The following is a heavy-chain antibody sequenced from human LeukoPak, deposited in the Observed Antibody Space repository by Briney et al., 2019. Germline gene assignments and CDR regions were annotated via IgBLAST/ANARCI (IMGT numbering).Heavy chain of an antibody. J-gene: IGHJ6*04. D-gene: IGHD2-2*01. CDR2: INPNSGGT. CDR3: ARGLGYCSSTSCWTIPLDV. Sequence: GASVKVSCKASGYTFTGYYMHWVRQAPGQGLEWMGWINPNSGGTNYAQKFQGRVTITRNTSISTAYMELSSLRSEDTAVYYCARGLGYCSSTSCWTIPLDVWGKGTTVTVSS. V-gene: IGHV1-2*02. CDR1: GYTFTGYY.